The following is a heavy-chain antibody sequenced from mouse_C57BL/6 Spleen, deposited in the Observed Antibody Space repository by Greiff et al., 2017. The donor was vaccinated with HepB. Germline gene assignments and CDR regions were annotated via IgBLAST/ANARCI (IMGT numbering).Heavy chain of an antibody. CDR3: ARKDYYGSPYFDY. CDR1: GYTFTSYW. D-gene: IGHD1-1*01. Sequence: QVQLQQPGAELVKPGASVKLSCKASGYTFTSYWMQWVKQRPGQGLEWIGEIDPSDSYTNYNQKFKGKATLTVDTSSSTAYMQLSSLTSEDSAVYYCARKDYYGSPYFDYWGQGTTLTVSS. CDR2: IDPSDSYT. J-gene: IGHJ2*01. V-gene: IGHV1-50*01.